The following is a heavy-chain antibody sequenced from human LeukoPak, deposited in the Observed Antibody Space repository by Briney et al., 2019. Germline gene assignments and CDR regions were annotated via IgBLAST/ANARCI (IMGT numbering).Heavy chain of an antibody. CDR1: GFTVSSNY. D-gene: IGHD1-26*01. CDR3: ARDGRPLDGSYFNYFDY. V-gene: IGHV3-66*01. Sequence: GGFLRLSCAASGFTVSSNYMSWVRQAPGKGLEWVSVIYSGGSTYYADSVKGRFTISRDNSKNTLYLQMNSLRAEDTAVYYCARDGRPLDGSYFNYFDYWGQGTLVTVSS. CDR2: IYSGGST. J-gene: IGHJ4*02.